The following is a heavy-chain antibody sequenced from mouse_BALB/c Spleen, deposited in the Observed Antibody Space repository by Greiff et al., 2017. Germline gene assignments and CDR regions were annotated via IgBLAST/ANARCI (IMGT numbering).Heavy chain of an antibody. J-gene: IGHJ4*01. D-gene: IGHD2-14*01. Sequence: EVHLVESGGGLVQPKGSLKLSCAASGFTFNTYAMNWVRQAPGKGLEWVARIRSKSNNYATYYADSVKDRFTISRDDSQSMLYLQMNNLKTEDTAMYYCVRDYRYAMDYWGQGTSVTVSS. CDR1: GFTFNTYA. CDR2: IRSKSNNYAT. V-gene: IGHV10-1*02. CDR3: VRDYRYAMDY.